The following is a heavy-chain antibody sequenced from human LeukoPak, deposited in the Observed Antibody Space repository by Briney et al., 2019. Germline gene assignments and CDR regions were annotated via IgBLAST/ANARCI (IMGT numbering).Heavy chain of an antibody. CDR1: GFTFSDYY. J-gene: IGHJ4*02. CDR2: ISTSSSST. Sequence: GGSLRLSCAASGFTFSDYYMSWIRQAPGKGLEWVAYISTSSSSTDSADSVRGRFTISRDNAKNTLFLQMDSLRAEDTAVYYSARGERIAAAAYWGQGTLVTVSS. CDR3: ARGERIAAAAY. V-gene: IGHV3-11*05. D-gene: IGHD6-13*01.